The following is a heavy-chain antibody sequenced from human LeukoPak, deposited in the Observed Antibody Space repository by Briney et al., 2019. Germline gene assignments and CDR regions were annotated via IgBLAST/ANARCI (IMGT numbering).Heavy chain of an antibody. Sequence: SETLSLTCTVSGDSVSSYYWSWIRQPPGKGLEWIGYIYYSGSTNYNPSLKSRVTTSVGTSKNQFSLKLTSVTAADTAVYYCARAGSSGSFDYWGQGTLVTVPS. CDR3: ARAGSSGSFDY. CDR1: GDSVSSYY. V-gene: IGHV4-59*02. J-gene: IGHJ4*02. CDR2: IYYSGST. D-gene: IGHD6-13*01.